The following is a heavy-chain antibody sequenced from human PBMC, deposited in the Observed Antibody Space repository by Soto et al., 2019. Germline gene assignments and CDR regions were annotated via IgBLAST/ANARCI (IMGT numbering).Heavy chain of an antibody. D-gene: IGHD3-3*01. J-gene: IGHJ5*02. Sequence: QITLKESGPTLVKPTQTLTLTCTFSGFSLSTSGVGVGWIRQPPGKALEWLALIYWDDDKRYSPSLKSRLTITKDTSKNQVVLTMTNMDPVDTATYYCAHSSGDFYDFWSGHKGWCDPWGQGTLVTVSS. CDR2: IYWDDDK. CDR1: GFSLSTSGVG. V-gene: IGHV2-5*02. CDR3: AHSSGDFYDFWSGHKGWCDP.